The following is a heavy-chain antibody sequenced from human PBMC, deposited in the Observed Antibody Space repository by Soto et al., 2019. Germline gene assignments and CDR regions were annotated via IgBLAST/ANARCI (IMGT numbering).Heavy chain of an antibody. D-gene: IGHD4-4*01. CDR2: ISGSSSYI. CDR1: GFTLSSYA. Sequence: GGSLRLSCAASGFTLSSYAMSWVRQAPGKGLEWVSAISGSSSYIYSADSVKGRFTIARDNAKNSLYLQMNSLRAEDTAVYYCAREDYSNFDYWGQGTLVTVSS. CDR3: AREDYSNFDY. V-gene: IGHV3-21*01. J-gene: IGHJ4*02.